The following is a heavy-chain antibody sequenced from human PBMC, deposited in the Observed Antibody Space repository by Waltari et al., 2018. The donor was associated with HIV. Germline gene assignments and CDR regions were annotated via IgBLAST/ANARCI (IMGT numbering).Heavy chain of an antibody. V-gene: IGHV3-49*04. Sequence: ELQLVESGGGLVQPGRSLRLTCRAPGFTLDAFAVTWVRQAPGKGLEWVGFLRNKPYGGTTEFAASVKGRFTISRDESKSIAFLQMNSLKAEDTAVYYCARDRDDGLDVWGQGTTVIVS. CDR1: GFTLDAFA. J-gene: IGHJ6*02. CDR2: LRNKPYGGTT. CDR3: ARDRDDGLDV.